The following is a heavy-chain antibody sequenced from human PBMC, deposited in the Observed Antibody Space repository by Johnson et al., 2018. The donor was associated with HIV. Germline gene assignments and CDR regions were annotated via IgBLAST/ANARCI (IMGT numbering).Heavy chain of an antibody. Sequence: QVQLVESGGGVVQPGRSLRLSCAASGFTFSSYAMHWVRQAPGKGLEWVAVISYDGSNKYYADSVKGRFTISRDNSKNTLYLQMNSLRAEDTAVYYCARGDDSSGSLEAFDIWGQGTMVTVSS. CDR1: GFTFSSYA. D-gene: IGHD3-22*01. V-gene: IGHV3-30-3*01. CDR3: ARGDDSSGSLEAFDI. J-gene: IGHJ3*02. CDR2: ISYDGSNK.